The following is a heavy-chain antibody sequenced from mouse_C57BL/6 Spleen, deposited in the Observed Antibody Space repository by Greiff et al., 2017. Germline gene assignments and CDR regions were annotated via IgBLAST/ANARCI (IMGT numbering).Heavy chain of an antibody. CDR1: GYTFTSSG. CDR2: LYPRSGNT. D-gene: IGHD2-4*01. J-gene: IGHJ4*01. V-gene: IGHV1-81*01. Sequence: QVQLQQSGAELARPGASVTLSCTASGYTFTSSGIRWVKQRTGQGLEWICELYPRSGNTYYNEKFKGKATLTADKSSSTAYMELRSLTSEDSAVYFCEALYDYDGYYAMDTRGQGTSVTASS. CDR3: EALYDYDGYYAMDT.